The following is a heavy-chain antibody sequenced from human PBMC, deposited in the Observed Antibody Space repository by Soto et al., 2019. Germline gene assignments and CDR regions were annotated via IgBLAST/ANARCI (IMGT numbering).Heavy chain of an antibody. CDR2: IGAYNGNT. CDR3: ARESSGGSPRSSYNYYYYCMYV. J-gene: IGHJ6*02. V-gene: IGHV1-18*04. CDR1: GYNFTSYG. Sequence: ASVKVSCKASGYNFTSYGISWVRQAPGQGLEWMGWIGAYNGNTKYEQKLQGRVTMTTDTSTSTAYMELRSLRSDDTAVYYCARESSGGSPRSSYNYYYYCMYVWGQGTTVTVSS. D-gene: IGHD2-15*01.